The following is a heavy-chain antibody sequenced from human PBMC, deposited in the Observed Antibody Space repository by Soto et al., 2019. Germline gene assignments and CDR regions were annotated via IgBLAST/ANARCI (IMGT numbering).Heavy chain of an antibody. CDR3: TRDRPSSL. V-gene: IGHV3-48*02. CDR2: ISSSSTTI. J-gene: IGHJ4*02. D-gene: IGHD2-2*01. CDR1: GFTFSSCN. Sequence: GSLRLSCAASGFTFSSCNMNWVRQAPGKGLEWVSYISSSSTTIYYADSVKGRFTISRDNANNSLFLQMNSLRDEDTAVYYCTRDRPSSLWGRGTLVTVSS.